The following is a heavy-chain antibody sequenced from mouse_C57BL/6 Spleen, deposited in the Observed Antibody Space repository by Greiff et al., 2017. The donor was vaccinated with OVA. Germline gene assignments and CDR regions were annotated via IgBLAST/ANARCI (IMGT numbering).Heavy chain of an antibody. CDR2: IDPNSGGT. CDR3: ARGSPIYYGNWDYFDY. V-gene: IGHV1-72*01. CDR1: GYTFTSYW. Sequence: QVQLKQPGAELVKPGASVKLSCKASGYTFTSYWMHWVKQRPGRGLEWIGRIDPNSGGTKYNEKFKSKATLTVDKPSSTAYMQLSSLTSEDSAVYYCARGSPIYYGNWDYFDYWGQGTTLTVSS. D-gene: IGHD2-1*01. J-gene: IGHJ2*01.